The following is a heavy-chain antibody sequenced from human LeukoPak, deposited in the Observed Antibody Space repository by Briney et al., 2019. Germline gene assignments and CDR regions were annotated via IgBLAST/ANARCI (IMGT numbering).Heavy chain of an antibody. CDR2: ISGSGVRT. CDR1: GFTFSRHS. V-gene: IGHV3-23*01. CDR3: AKDRYGDSMGYHGVEGSFDY. D-gene: IGHD4-17*01. J-gene: IGHJ4*02. Sequence: GGSLRLSCAASGFTFSRHSMNWVRQAPGTGLKCVSVISGSGVRTYYGDSVKGRFTISRDNSKNTLYLEMKSLRAGDTAVCYCAKDRYGDSMGYHGVEGSFDYWGQGTLVTVSS.